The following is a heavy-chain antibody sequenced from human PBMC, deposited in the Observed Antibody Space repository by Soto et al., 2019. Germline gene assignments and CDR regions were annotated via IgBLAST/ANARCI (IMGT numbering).Heavy chain of an antibody. CDR3: TRDPAAVGYSSGWYEGYY. J-gene: IGHJ4*02. CDR2: IRSKAYGGTT. CDR1: GFTFGDYA. D-gene: IGHD6-19*01. Sequence: GGSLRLSCTASGFTFGDYAMSWFRQAPGKGLEWVGFIRSKAYGGTTEYAASVKGRFTISRDDSKSIAYLQMNSLKTEDTAVYYCTRDPAAVGYSSGWYEGYYWGQGTLVTVSS. V-gene: IGHV3-49*03.